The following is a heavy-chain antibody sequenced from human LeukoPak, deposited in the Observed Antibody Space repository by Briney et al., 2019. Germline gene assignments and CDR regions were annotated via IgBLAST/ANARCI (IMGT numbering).Heavy chain of an antibody. CDR1: GYTFTSYD. CDR3: ARTEELNYYDSSGYDY. CDR2: MNPNSGNT. J-gene: IGHJ4*02. D-gene: IGHD3-22*01. V-gene: IGHV1-8*01. Sequence: ASVKVSCKASGYTFTSYDINWVRQATGQGLEWMGWMNPNSGNTGYAQKFQGRVTMTRDTSISTAYMELSRLRSDDTAVYYCARTEELNYYDSSGYDYWGQGTLVTVSS.